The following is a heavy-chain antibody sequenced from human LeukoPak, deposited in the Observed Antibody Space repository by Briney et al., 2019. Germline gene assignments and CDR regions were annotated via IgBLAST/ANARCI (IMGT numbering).Heavy chain of an antibody. CDR1: GGTFSSYA. Sequence: GASVKVSCKASGGTFSSYAISWVRQAPGQGLEWMGGIIPIFGTANYAQKFQGRVTITADESTSTAYMELSSLRSEDTAVYYCARARDGVTTFDYWGQGTLVTVSS. V-gene: IGHV1-69*13. J-gene: IGHJ4*02. CDR3: ARARDGVTTFDY. CDR2: IIPIFGTA. D-gene: IGHD4-11*01.